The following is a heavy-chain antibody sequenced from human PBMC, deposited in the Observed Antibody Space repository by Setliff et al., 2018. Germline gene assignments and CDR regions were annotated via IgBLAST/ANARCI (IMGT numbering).Heavy chain of an antibody. V-gene: IGHV7-4-1*02. D-gene: IGHD3-10*01. CDR2: IKTDTGSP. J-gene: IGHJ6*03. CDR1: GYIFTDYS. Sequence: VASVKVSCKTSGYIFTDYSIHWVRQAPGQGLEWMGWIKTDTGSPTYARGFTGRLVFSLDTSVGTTFLQISSLKAEDTAVYYCARGIYYYSSEGFYYMDVWGKGTTVTVSS. CDR3: ARGIYYYSSEGFYYMDV.